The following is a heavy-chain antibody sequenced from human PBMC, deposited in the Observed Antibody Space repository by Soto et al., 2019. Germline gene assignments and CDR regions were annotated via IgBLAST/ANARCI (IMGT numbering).Heavy chain of an antibody. J-gene: IGHJ4*02. D-gene: IGHD6-19*01. CDR3: AMKEAGNRPFDY. V-gene: IGHV3-23*01. CDR1: GFSFSSYA. CDR2: ISGSGGTT. Sequence: EVQLLESGGGLVQPGGSLRLSCAASGFSFSSYAMSWVHQAPGKGLEWVSAISGSGGTTYYADSVKGRLTISRDNSKNTLSLQMNSLRAEDTAIYYCAMKEAGNRPFDYWGQGTLVTVSS.